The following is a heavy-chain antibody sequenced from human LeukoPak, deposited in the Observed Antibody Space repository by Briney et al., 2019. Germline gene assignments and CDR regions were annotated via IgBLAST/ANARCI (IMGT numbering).Heavy chain of an antibody. Sequence: PGGSLRLSCAASGFTFSSSWMRWVRQAPGKGLVWVSRSNGDGSSTSYADSVKGRFTISRDNAKNTLYLQMNSLKVEDTAVYYCARGGPPPVVGACDIWGQGTVVTVSS. CDR3: ARGGPPPVVGACDI. J-gene: IGHJ3*02. D-gene: IGHD2-15*01. V-gene: IGHV3-74*01. CDR2: SNGDGSST. CDR1: GFTFSSSW.